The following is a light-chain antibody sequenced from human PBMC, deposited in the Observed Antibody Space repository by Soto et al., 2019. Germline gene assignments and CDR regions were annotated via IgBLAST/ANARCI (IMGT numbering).Light chain of an antibody. Sequence: QSVLTQPPPVSGAPGQRVTISCTGSSSNIGAGYDVHWYQQLPGTAPKRLMYGNSNRPSGVPDRFSGSKSGTSASLAITGLQAEDEADYYCQSYDSSLSVVFGGGTKLTVL. CDR3: QSYDSSLSVV. V-gene: IGLV1-40*01. J-gene: IGLJ2*01. CDR2: GNS. CDR1: SSNIGAGYD.